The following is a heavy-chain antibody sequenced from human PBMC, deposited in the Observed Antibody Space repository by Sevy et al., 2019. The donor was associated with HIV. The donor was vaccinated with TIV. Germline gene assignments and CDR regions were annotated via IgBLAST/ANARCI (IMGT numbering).Heavy chain of an antibody. D-gene: IGHD3-3*01. CDR1: GFVFSSYA. Sequence: GGSLRLSCTASGFVFSSYAMHWVRQAPGKGLEWVAFIAYDGSNKNYADSVKGRFTLSRDNSTNTLYLQMNSLGAEDTAVYYCARPRFLEWLSSAAFDIWGQGTMVTVSS. CDR2: IAYDGSNK. CDR3: ARPRFLEWLSSAAFDI. J-gene: IGHJ3*02. V-gene: IGHV3-30*04.